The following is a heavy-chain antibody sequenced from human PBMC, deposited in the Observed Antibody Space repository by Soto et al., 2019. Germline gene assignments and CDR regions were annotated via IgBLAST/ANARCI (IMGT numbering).Heavy chain of an antibody. Sequence: SETLSLTCTVSGASIRSSTFYWGWIRQPPGKGLEWIGYIYHNGSTYYNPSLKSRVTISVDRSKNQFSLKLNSVTAADTAVYYCAGDEYSSSWYKYWGQGPLVTVSS. V-gene: IGHV4-39*02. J-gene: IGHJ4*02. CDR2: IYHNGST. CDR1: GASIRSSTFY. CDR3: AGDEYSSSWYKY. D-gene: IGHD6-13*01.